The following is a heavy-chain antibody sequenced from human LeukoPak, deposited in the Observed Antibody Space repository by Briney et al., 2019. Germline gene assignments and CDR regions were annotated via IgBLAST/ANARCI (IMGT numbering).Heavy chain of an antibody. D-gene: IGHD3-10*01. Sequence: GGSLRLSCAASGFTFSSYGMHWVRQAPGKGLEWVSAISGSGGSTYYADSVKGRFTISRDNSKNTLYLQMNSLRAGDTAVYYCAKDQSEKRFLYFDYWGQGTLVTVSS. CDR2: ISGSGGST. V-gene: IGHV3-23*01. CDR1: GFTFSSYG. CDR3: AKDQSEKRFLYFDY. J-gene: IGHJ4*02.